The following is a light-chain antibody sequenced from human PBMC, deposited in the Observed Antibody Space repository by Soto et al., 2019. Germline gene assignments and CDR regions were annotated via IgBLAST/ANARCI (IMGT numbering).Light chain of an antibody. Sequence: DIQMTLSPSSLSASGGDTVTSTWLASQSISSYLNWYQQKPGKAPNLLIYDASNLETGVPSRFSGSGSGTDFTFAMSSLQPEDIATYYCQQYDNLPITFGQGTRLEIK. CDR1: QSISSY. J-gene: IGKJ5*01. V-gene: IGKV1-33*01. CDR2: DAS. CDR3: QQYDNLPIT.